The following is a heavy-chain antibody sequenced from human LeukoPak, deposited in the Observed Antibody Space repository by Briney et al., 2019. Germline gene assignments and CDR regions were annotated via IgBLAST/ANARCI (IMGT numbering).Heavy chain of an antibody. Sequence: SETLSLTCTVSGVPISSYYWSWIRQPPGKGLEGIGYIFYSGSTNYNPSLKSRVTISVDTSKNQFSLKLSSVTAADTAVYYCARDVAPLYCSSTSCWGPWFDPWGQGTLVTVSS. CDR3: ARDVAPLYCSSTSCWGPWFDP. CDR2: IFYSGST. J-gene: IGHJ5*02. V-gene: IGHV4-59*01. CDR1: GVPISSYY. D-gene: IGHD2-2*01.